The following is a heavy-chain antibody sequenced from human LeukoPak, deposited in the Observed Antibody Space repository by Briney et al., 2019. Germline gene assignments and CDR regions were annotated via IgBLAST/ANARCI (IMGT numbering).Heavy chain of an antibody. V-gene: IGHV3-66*01. Sequence: PGGSLRLSCAASGFTVSSNYMSWVRQAPGKGLEWVSVIYSGGTTNHADSVKGRFTVSRDNSKNTLYLQMNSLRAEDTAVYYCAKSVATIREFDYWGQGTLVTVSS. D-gene: IGHD5-12*01. CDR2: IYSGGTT. CDR3: AKSVATIREFDY. J-gene: IGHJ4*02. CDR1: GFTVSSNY.